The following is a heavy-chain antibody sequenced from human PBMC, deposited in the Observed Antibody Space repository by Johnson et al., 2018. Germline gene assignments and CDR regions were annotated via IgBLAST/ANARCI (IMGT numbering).Heavy chain of an antibody. CDR2: ISWNSGTI. CDR1: GFTFDDYA. J-gene: IGHJ1*01. Sequence: VQLVQAGGGVVQHGRSLRLSCAASGFTFDDYAMHWVRQAPGKGLEWVSGISWNSGTIAYADSVKGRFTVSRDNSKNTLHLQMNSLRADDTALYYCASDHSALTSSYFQQWGQGTLVSVSS. V-gene: IGHV3-9*01. D-gene: IGHD3-9*01. CDR3: ASDHSALTSSYFQQ.